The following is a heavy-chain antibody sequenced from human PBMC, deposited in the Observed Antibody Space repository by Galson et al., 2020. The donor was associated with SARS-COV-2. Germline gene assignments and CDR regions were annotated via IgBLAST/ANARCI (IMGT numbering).Heavy chain of an antibody. CDR1: GYTFTTYG. V-gene: IGHV1-18*04. CDR3: ARVRWLAPYHFYYMDV. Sequence: ASVKVSCKASGYTFTTYGISWVRQAPGQGLEWMGWISGYDANTKYAQKFQNRVSMTIDRSTSTAYMELRSLTSDDTAVFYCARVRWLAPYHFYYMDVWGKGTTVTVSS. D-gene: IGHD3-22*01. CDR2: ISGYDANT. J-gene: IGHJ6*03.